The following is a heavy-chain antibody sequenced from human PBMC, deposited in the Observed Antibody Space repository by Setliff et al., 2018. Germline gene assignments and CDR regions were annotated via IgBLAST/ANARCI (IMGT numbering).Heavy chain of an antibody. CDR2: INHSGST. CDR1: GGSFSDYY. D-gene: IGHD3-22*01. V-gene: IGHV4-34*01. CDR3: ARGRGYYDSSGYFQTDAFDI. Sequence: SETLSLTCAVYGGSFSDYYWSWIRQPPGKGLEWIEEINHSGSTNYNPSLKSRVTISVDTSKKQFSLKLSSVTAADTAVYYCARGRGYYDSSGYFQTDAFDIWGQGTMVTVSS. J-gene: IGHJ3*02.